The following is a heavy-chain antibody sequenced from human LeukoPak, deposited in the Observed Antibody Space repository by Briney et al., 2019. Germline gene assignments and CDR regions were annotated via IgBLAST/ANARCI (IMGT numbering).Heavy chain of an antibody. CDR2: VYYSGST. D-gene: IGHD2-8*01. Sequence: SETLSLTCTVSSGSIGSSSNYWGWIRQAPGKGLEWIGNVYYSGSTFYNPSLKSRVTISVDTSENQFSLKLRSVTAADTAIYYCARASFNVVFGNWFDPWGQGTLVTVSS. V-gene: IGHV4-39*01. CDR1: SGSIGSSSNY. J-gene: IGHJ5*02. CDR3: ARASFNVVFGNWFDP.